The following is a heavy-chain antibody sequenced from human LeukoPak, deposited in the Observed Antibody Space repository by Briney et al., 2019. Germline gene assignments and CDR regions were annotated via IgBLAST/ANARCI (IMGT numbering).Heavy chain of an antibody. CDR3: AKVGPGSDYHYGMDV. V-gene: IGHV3-23*01. J-gene: IGHJ6*02. D-gene: IGHD3-10*01. CDR2: ITNSDDRS. CDR1: GFTFSTYA. Sequence: PGGSLRLSCAASGFTFSTYAMSWVRQAPGKGLEWVSAITNSDDRSYYADSVRGRFAVSRDNSKNTLYLQMSSLRGEDTAVYYCAKVGPGSDYHYGMDVWGQGTTVTVSS.